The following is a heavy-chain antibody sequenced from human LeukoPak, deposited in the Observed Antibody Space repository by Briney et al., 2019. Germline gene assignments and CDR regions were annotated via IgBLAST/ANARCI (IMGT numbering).Heavy chain of an antibody. V-gene: IGHV3-23*01. D-gene: IGHD6-13*01. CDR3: ANNEGQLAFHGMDV. CDR2: ISGSAGST. J-gene: IGHJ6*02. Sequence: GGSLRLSCGASGFTFSSYAMHWVRQAPGKGLDWVSTISGSAGSTYYADSVKGRFTISRDNSKNTLYLQMNSLRAEDTAVYYCANNEGQLAFHGMDVWGQGTTVTVSS. CDR1: GFTFSSYA.